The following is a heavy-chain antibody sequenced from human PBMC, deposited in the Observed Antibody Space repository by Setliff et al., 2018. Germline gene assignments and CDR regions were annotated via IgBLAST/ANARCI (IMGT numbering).Heavy chain of an antibody. CDR1: GFTFTDYL. CDR3: ARDLMAVAATTAFDI. Sequence: ASVKVSCKASGFTFTDYLINWMRQAPEQGLEWMGRINLNTGNIFYAQKFQGRVTMTRDTSISTAYVELSRLRSDDTAMYYCARDLMAVAATTAFDIWGQGTMVTVSS. V-gene: IGHV1-2*02. CDR2: INLNTGNI. D-gene: IGHD6-19*01. J-gene: IGHJ3*02.